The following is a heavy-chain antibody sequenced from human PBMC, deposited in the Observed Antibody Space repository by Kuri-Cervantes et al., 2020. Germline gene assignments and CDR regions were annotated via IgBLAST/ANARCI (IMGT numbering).Heavy chain of an antibody. CDR3: AKDYGSFFQYFDY. J-gene: IGHJ4*02. V-gene: IGHV3-9*01. Sequence: SLKISCAVSGFTFDDYAMHWVRQAPGKGLEWVSGISWNSGSIGYADSVKGRFTISRDNAKNSLYLQMNSLRAEDTALYYCAKDYGSFFQYFDYWGQGTLVTVSS. CDR2: ISWNSGSI. D-gene: IGHD1-26*01. CDR1: GFTFDDYA.